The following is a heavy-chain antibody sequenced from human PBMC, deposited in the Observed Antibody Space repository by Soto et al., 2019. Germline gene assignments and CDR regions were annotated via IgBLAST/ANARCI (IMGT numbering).Heavy chain of an antibody. V-gene: IGHV3-23*01. CDR1: GFTFSDFA. CDR2: LDGAGGST. D-gene: IGHD3-10*01. CDR3: AAPRDEYGSGVSWLTYGMDI. Sequence: GGSLRLSCLASGFTFSDFAMTWVRHVPGRGLEWVASLDGAGGSTYYAESVRGRFSISRDNSQNTLFLQMKRLTVDDTAIYYCAAPRDEYGSGVSWLTYGMDIWGQGNTVTVSS. J-gene: IGHJ6*02.